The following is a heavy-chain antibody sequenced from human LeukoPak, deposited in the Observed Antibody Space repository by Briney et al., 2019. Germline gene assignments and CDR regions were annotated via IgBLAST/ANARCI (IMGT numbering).Heavy chain of an antibody. CDR2: MNPNSGKT. Sequence: GASVTVSFKASGYTFTSYDINWVRQATGQGLEWMGWMNPNSGKTGYPQKFQGGVTLTRNTSISTAYMELSSLRSEDTAVYYCARGGYCSSTSCSFHNWFDPWGQGTLVTVSS. J-gene: IGHJ5*02. CDR1: GYTFTSYD. V-gene: IGHV1-8*01. D-gene: IGHD2-2*01. CDR3: ARGGYCSSTSCSFHNWFDP.